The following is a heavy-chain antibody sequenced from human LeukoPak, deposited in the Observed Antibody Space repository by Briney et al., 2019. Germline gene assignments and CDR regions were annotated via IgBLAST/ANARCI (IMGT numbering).Heavy chain of an antibody. J-gene: IGHJ4*02. V-gene: IGHV3-20*04. CDR1: GFIFEDYG. Sequence: PGGSLRLSCEASGFIFEDYGMDWVRQAPGKGLEWVSNINWNGGSTIYADSVKGRFTISRDNAKNSVDLQMDSLRAEDTAVYYCARVGTSGWTSDYWGQGTPVTVSS. CDR2: INWNGGST. D-gene: IGHD6-19*01. CDR3: ARVGTSGWTSDY.